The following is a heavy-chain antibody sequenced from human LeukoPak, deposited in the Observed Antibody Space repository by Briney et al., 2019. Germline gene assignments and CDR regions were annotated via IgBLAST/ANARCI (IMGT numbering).Heavy chain of an antibody. J-gene: IGHJ4*02. CDR3: AKEGCSSTSCYPLGY. CDR1: GFTFSSYA. Sequence: GGSLRLSCAASGFTFSSYAMSWVRQAPGKGLEWVSAISGSGGSTYYADSVKGRFTISRDNSKNTLYLQMNSLRAEDTAVYYCAKEGCSSTSCYPLGYWGQGTLVTVPS. D-gene: IGHD2-2*01. CDR2: ISGSGGST. V-gene: IGHV3-23*01.